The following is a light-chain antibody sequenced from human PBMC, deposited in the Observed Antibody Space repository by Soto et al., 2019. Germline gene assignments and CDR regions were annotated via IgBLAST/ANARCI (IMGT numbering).Light chain of an antibody. CDR3: SSYTTSGSLV. J-gene: IGLJ2*01. Sequence: QSVLTQPASVSGSPGQSITISCTGTSSDVGGYNYVSWYQQHPGKAPKLMIYDVSNRPSGVSNRFSGSKSGNTASLTISGLQAEDEPDYYCSSYTTSGSLVFGGGTKVTVL. CDR2: DVS. V-gene: IGLV2-14*01. CDR1: SSDVGGYNY.